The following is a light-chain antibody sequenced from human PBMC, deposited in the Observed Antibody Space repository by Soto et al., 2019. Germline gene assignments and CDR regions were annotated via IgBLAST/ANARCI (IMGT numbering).Light chain of an antibody. Sequence: IGLTQSPDTLSLSKGERATLSCRASQSVSNTYLAWYQQKPGQAPRLLIYDASSRATGIPDRFSGSGSGTDFTLTISRLEPEDFAVYYCQQYGRSAGLFTFGP. CDR1: QSVSNTY. V-gene: IGKV3-20*01. J-gene: IGKJ3*01. CDR2: DAS. CDR3: QQYGRSAGLFT.